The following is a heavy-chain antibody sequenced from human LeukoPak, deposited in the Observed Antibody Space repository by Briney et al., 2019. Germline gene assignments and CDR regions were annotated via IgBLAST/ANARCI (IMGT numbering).Heavy chain of an antibody. CDR1: GGSFSGYY. D-gene: IGHD6-19*01. Sequence: PSETLSLTCAVYGGSFSGYYWSWIRQPPGKGLEWIGEINHSGSTNYNPSLKSRVTVSVDTSKNQFSLKLSSVTAADTAVYYCARAQWLLNWFDPWGQGTLVTVSS. CDR3: ARAQWLLNWFDP. V-gene: IGHV4-34*01. J-gene: IGHJ5*02. CDR2: INHSGST.